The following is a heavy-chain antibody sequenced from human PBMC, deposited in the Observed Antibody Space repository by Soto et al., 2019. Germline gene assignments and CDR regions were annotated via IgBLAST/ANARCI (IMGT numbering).Heavy chain of an antibody. D-gene: IGHD2-2*01. Sequence: QVQLVQSGAEVKKPGSSVKVSYKASGGTFSSYAISWVRQAPGQGLELMGGIIPIFGTANYAQKFQGRVTITADESTSTAYMELSSLRSEDTAVYYCARAVVPAAIVYYYYYGMDVWGQGTTVTVSS. CDR3: ARAVVPAAIVYYYYYGMDV. V-gene: IGHV1-69*01. J-gene: IGHJ6*02. CDR1: GGTFSSYA. CDR2: IIPIFGTA.